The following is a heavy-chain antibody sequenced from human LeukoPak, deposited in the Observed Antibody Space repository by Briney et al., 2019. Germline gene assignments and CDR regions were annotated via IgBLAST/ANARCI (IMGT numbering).Heavy chain of an antibody. J-gene: IGHJ6*03. CDR1: GYTFTSYD. CDR3: ARGGDGYSYYYSYMDV. Sequence: SVKASCKASGYTFTSYDINWVRQATGQGLEWTGCMNPNSGNTGYAQKFKGRVTMTRNTSISTAYMELSSLRYEDTVVYYCARGGDGYSYYYSYMDVWGKGTTVTVSS. V-gene: IGHV1-8*01. CDR2: MNPNSGNT. D-gene: IGHD5-24*01.